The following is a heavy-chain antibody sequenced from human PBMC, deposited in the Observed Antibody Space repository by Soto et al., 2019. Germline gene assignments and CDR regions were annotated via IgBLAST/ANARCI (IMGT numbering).Heavy chain of an antibody. CDR1: GLTVTGKKY. V-gene: IGHV3-53*01. CDR2: VYDTDGI. CDR3: ATWRLREHAYDI. J-gene: IGHJ3*02. Sequence: DVQLVESGGGLIQPGGSPRLSCEASGLTVTGKKYVAWVRQAPGKGLEWVSGVYDTDGIYYADSVKGRFTSSRDNSKTIVYLEMNSLTPDDTAVYYCATWRLREHAYDIWGLGTTVTVSS. D-gene: IGHD4-17*01.